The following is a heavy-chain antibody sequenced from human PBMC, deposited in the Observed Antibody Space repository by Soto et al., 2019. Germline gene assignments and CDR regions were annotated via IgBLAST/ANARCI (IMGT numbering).Heavy chain of an antibody. CDR2: INHSGST. J-gene: IGHJ4*02. D-gene: IGHD3-22*01. Sequence: QVQLQQWGAGLLKPSETLSLTCAVYGGSFSGYYWSWIRQPPGKGLEWIGEINHSGSTNYNPSLKSRVTISVDTSKNQCSLKLSSVTAADTAVYYCARSPKGEYHYDSSGYIDYWGQGTLVTVSS. V-gene: IGHV4-34*01. CDR3: ARSPKGEYHYDSSGYIDY. CDR1: GGSFSGYY.